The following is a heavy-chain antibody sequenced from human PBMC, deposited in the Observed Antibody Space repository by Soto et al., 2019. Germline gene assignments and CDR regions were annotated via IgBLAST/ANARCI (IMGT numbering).Heavy chain of an antibody. CDR3: AHRPIVVSGTRGFAWFDP. V-gene: IGHV4-59*08. D-gene: IGHD6-19*01. CDR1: GGSISSYY. J-gene: IGHJ5*02. CDR2: IYYSGST. Sequence: PSETLSLTCAVSGGSISSYYWSWIRQPPGKGLEWIGYIYYSGSTNYNPSLKSRVTISVDTSKNQFSLKLSSVTAADTAVYYCAHRPIVVSGTRGFAWFDPWGQGTLVTVSS.